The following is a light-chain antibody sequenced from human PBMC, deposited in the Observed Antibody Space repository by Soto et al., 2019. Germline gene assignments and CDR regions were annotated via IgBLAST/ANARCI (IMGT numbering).Light chain of an antibody. CDR2: WAS. CDR1: QSVLYSSNNKNY. Sequence: DIVMTQSPDSLAVSLGERANINCKSSQSVLYSSNNKNYLAWYQQQPGQPPKLLIYWASTRESGVPDRFSGSGSGTDFTLTISSLQAEDVAVYYCQQYYGIPLTFGQGTKVEI. V-gene: IGKV4-1*01. J-gene: IGKJ1*01. CDR3: QQYYGIPLT.